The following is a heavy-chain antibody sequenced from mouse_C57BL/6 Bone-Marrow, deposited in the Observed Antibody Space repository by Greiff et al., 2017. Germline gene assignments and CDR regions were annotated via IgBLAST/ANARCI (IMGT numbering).Heavy chain of an antibody. J-gene: IGHJ2*01. CDR2: IWWDDDK. CDR1: GFSLSTFGMG. Sequence: QVQLKQSGPGILQPSQTLSLTCSFSGFSLSTFGMGVGWIRQPSGKGLEWLAHIWWDDDKYYNPALKSRLTISKDTSKNQVFLKIANVDTADTATYYCARIARGMASYYFDYWGQGTTLTVSS. D-gene: IGHD2-10*02. CDR3: ARIARGMASYYFDY. V-gene: IGHV8-8*01.